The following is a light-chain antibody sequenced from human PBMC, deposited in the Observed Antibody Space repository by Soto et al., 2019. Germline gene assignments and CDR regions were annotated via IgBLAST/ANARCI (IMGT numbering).Light chain of an antibody. Sequence: DIQVTQSPSSLSASIGDRVIITCRASQPISTSLHWFQQKPGKAPELPIYALSNLQSGVPSRFSGSGSGTEFTLIISSLQPEDGGKYFCQQSYSTPLTFGGGTKVQI. CDR1: QPISTS. CDR3: QQSYSTPLT. V-gene: IGKV1-39*01. J-gene: IGKJ4*01. CDR2: ALS.